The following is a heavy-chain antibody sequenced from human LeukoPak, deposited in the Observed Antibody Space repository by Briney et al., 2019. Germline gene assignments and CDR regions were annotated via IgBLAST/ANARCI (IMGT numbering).Heavy chain of an antibody. D-gene: IGHD6-13*01. CDR2: IITIFGTA. V-gene: IGHV1-69*01. CDR3: ARSSRIAAAHSYYYGMDV. Sequence: AVQDSCQASGGTFSRYAISGVRQAPGQGREWMGGIITIFGTANYAQKFQGRVTITADESTSTAYMELSGLRSEDTAVYYCARSSRIAAAHSYYYGMDVWGQGTTVTVS. J-gene: IGHJ6*02. CDR1: GGTFSRYA.